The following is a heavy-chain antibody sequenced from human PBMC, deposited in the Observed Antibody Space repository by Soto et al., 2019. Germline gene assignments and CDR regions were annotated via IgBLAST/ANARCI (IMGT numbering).Heavy chain of an antibody. CDR2: ISGSGGST. D-gene: IGHD2-2*01. Sequence: LRLSCAASGFTFSSYAMSWVRQAPGKGLEWVSAISGSGGSTYYADSVKGRFTISRDNSKNTLYLQMNSLRAEDTAVYYCAKMKDIVVVPAAEKGFDPWGQGTLVTVSS. V-gene: IGHV3-23*01. J-gene: IGHJ5*02. CDR1: GFTFSSYA. CDR3: AKMKDIVVVPAAEKGFDP.